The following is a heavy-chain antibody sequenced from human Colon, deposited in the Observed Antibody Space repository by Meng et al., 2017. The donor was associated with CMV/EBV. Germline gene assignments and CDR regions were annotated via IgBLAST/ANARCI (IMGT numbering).Heavy chain of an antibody. J-gene: IGHJ6*02. CDR1: GFSVTDYG. Sequence: GGSLRLSCAASGFSVTDYGIHWVRQAPGKGLEWLAFIRFDEAKKLHADSVKGRFTISRDNAKNSLYLQVDSLRAEDTAVYYCARSRNALVPYYDIPSLWGQGTTVTVSS. D-gene: IGHD3-9*01. CDR2: IRFDEAKK. CDR3: ARSRNALVPYYDIPSL. V-gene: IGHV3-30*02.